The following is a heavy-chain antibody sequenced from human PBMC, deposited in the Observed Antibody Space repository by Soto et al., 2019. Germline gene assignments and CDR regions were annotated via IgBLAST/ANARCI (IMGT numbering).Heavy chain of an antibody. J-gene: IGHJ3*02. CDR2: IYYSGST. CDR3: ARFSAMRAAFDI. V-gene: IGHV4-30-4*01. Sequence: QVQLQESGPGLVKPSQTLSLTCTVSGGSISSGDYYWSWTRQPPGKGLEWIGYIYYSGSTYYNPSLKSRVTISVDTSKKQFSLKLSSVTAADTAVYFCARFSAMRAAFDIWGHGTMVTVSS. CDR1: GGSISSGDYY.